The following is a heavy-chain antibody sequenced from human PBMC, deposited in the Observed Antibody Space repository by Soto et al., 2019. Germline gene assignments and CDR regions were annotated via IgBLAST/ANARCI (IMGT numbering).Heavy chain of an antibody. J-gene: IGHJ4*02. D-gene: IGHD3-22*01. Sequence: QVQLVESGGGVVQPGRSLRLSCAASGFTFSSYGMHWVRQAPGKGLEWVAVISYDGSNKYYADSVKGRFTISRDNSKNTLYLQMNSLRAEDTAVYYCAKIYYDSSGSSTPIDYWGQGTLVTVSS. CDR3: AKIYYDSSGSSTPIDY. V-gene: IGHV3-30*18. CDR1: GFTFSSYG. CDR2: ISYDGSNK.